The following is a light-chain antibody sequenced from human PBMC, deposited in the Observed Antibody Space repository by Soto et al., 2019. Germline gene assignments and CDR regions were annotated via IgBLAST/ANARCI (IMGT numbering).Light chain of an antibody. Sequence: QSVLTQPPSASGSPGQSVTISCTGTSSDVGGCKFVSWYQQYPGKAPRLIIYEVSKRPSGVPDRFSGSKSGNTASLTVSGLQAEDEADYYCSSYAGSNGVFGTGTKVTVL. CDR3: SSYAGSNGV. CDR2: EVS. CDR1: SSDVGGCKF. J-gene: IGLJ1*01. V-gene: IGLV2-8*01.